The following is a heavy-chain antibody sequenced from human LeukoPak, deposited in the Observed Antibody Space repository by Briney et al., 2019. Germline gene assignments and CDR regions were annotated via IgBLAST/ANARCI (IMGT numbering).Heavy chain of an antibody. J-gene: IGHJ4*02. Sequence: AGSLTLSCAASGFTVDNNYMSWIRQAPGKGLEWVSVSYNSGTTNYEDSVKGRFTISRDTSKNMLYLQMTCLRAEDTAVYYCGKERGSWSFDYWGEGTVVTVSS. CDR2: SYNSGTT. D-gene: IGHD6-13*01. CDR1: GFTVDNNY. CDR3: GKERGSWSFDY. V-gene: IGHV3-66*01.